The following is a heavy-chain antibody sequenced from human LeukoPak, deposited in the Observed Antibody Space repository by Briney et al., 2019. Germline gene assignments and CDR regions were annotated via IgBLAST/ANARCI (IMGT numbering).Heavy chain of an antibody. CDR2: MSSSSSYI. D-gene: IGHD3-16*01. J-gene: IGHJ4*02. Sequence: AGGSVTCSGSASRLTFYSISMDWEPPAQGKGRVGVLSMSSSSSYICYADSVKGRFTITRDNAKNSLYLQMNSLRAEDTAVYYCARDSHVMGGFDYWGQGTLVTVSS. V-gene: IGHV3-21*01. CDR3: ARDSHVMGGFDY. CDR1: RLTFYSIS.